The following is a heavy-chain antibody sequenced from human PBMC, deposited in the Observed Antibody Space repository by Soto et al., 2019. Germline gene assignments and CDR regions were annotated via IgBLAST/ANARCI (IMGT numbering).Heavy chain of an antibody. V-gene: IGHV3-7*01. Sequence: EVQLVESGGGLVQPGGSLRLSCAASGFTFSTYWMTWVRRPPGQGLEWVANLDQDGSERYYVDSVRGRCTISRDNAKNALSLQMTSLRAEDTAVYYGVCGGNFFVYWGQGTLVTVSP. D-gene: IGHD3-16*01. CDR3: VCGGNFFVY. CDR2: LDQDGSER. J-gene: IGHJ4*02. CDR1: GFTFSTYW.